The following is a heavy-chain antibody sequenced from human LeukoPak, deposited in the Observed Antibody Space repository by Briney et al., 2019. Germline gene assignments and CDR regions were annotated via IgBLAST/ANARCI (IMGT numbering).Heavy chain of an antibody. CDR1: GYIFTNYW. CDR3: ARAPPPWELLTGAFDI. J-gene: IGHJ3*02. V-gene: IGHV5-51*01. D-gene: IGHD7-27*01. Sequence: GESLKISCKASGYIFTNYWIGWVRQMPGKGLEWMGIIYATDSGIKYSPSFLGQVTISADKSVSTAYLQWTSLKASDTRMYYCARAPPPWELLTGAFDIWGQGTMVIVSS. CDR2: IYATDSGI.